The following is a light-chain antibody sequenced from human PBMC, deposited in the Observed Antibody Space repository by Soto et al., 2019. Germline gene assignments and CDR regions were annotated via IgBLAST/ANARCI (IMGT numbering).Light chain of an antibody. CDR3: LQDYSYPLT. J-gene: IGKJ4*01. CDR1: QDIRSD. CDR2: ATS. Sequence: ALQMTQFPSSLSASVGDRVTITCRASQDIRSDLGWYQQRPGKAPKLLIYATSSLQSGVPSRFSGSGSGTDFTLTISSLQPEDFATYYCLQDYSYPLTFGGGTKVEIK. V-gene: IGKV1-6*01.